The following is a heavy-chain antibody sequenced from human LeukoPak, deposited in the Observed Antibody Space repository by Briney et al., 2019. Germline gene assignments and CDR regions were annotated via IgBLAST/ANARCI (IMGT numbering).Heavy chain of an antibody. D-gene: IGHD2-15*01. Sequence: ASVKVSCKASGGTFSSYDISWVRHPPGQGLEWMGGIIPIFGTANYAQKFQGRVTITADKSTSTAYMELSSLRSEDTAVYYCARDNGVARIPLYYFDYWGQGTLVTVSS. CDR3: ARDNGVARIPLYYFDY. J-gene: IGHJ4*02. V-gene: IGHV1-69*06. CDR2: IIPIFGTA. CDR1: GGTFSSYD.